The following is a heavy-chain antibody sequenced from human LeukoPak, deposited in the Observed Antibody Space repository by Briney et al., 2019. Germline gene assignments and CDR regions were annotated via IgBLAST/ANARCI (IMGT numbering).Heavy chain of an antibody. J-gene: IGHJ5*02. D-gene: IGHD3-3*01. CDR2: FNHSEST. CDR1: GGSFSGYY. CDR3: ARARKLRFLEWLPDNWFDP. Sequence: SETLSLTCAVYGGSFSGYYRSWIRQPPGKGLEWIGEFNHSESTNYNPSLKSRVPISVETSMNHFSLKLSSVTAADTAVYYCARARKLRFLEWLPDNWFDPWGQGTLVTVSS. V-gene: IGHV4-34*01.